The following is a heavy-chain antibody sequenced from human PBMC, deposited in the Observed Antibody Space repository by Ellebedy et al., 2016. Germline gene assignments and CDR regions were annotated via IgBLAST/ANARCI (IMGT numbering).Heavy chain of an antibody. V-gene: IGHV1-8*01. CDR3: ATTGTNWAWFDP. J-gene: IGHJ5*02. D-gene: IGHD1-1*01. CDR2: MNPNSANT. Sequence: ASVKVSCKASGYTFTSYDINWVRQATGQGLEWMGWMNPNSANTGYAQKFQGRVTMTRNTSISTAYMELSSLRSEDTAVYYCATTGTNWAWFDPWGQGTLVTVSS. CDR1: GYTFTSYD.